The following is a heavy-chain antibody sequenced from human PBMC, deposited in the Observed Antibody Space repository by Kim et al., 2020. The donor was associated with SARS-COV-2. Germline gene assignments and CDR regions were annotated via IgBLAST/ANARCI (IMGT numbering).Heavy chain of an antibody. Sequence: SETLSLTCAVSGGSISSSNWWSWVRQPPGKGLEWIGEIYHSGSTNYNPSLKSRVTISVDKSKNQFSLKLSSVTAADTAVYYCATRTKLYSSSRHKENDYWGQGTLVTVSS. CDR1: GGSISSSNW. J-gene: IGHJ4*02. D-gene: IGHD6-13*01. V-gene: IGHV4-4*02. CDR3: ATRTKLYSSSRHKENDY. CDR2: IYHSGST.